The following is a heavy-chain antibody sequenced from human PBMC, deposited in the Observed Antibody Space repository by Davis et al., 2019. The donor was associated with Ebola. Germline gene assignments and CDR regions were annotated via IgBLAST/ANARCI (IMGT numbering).Heavy chain of an antibody. CDR3: ARGPISFSVYYYYGMDV. V-gene: IGHV4-4*02. CDR2: IYHSGST. J-gene: IGHJ6*02. Sequence: SETLSLTCAVSGGSISSSNWWSWVRQPPGKGLEWIGEIYHSGSTNYNPSLKSRVTISVDKSKNQFSLKLSSVTAADTAVYYCARGPISFSVYYYYGMDVWGQGTTVTVSS. D-gene: IGHD3-10*01. CDR1: GGSISSSNW.